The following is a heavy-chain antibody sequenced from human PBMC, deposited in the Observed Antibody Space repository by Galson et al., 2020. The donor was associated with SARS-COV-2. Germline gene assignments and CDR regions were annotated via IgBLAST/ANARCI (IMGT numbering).Heavy chain of an antibody. CDR3: ARGDYGDSMYYYYMDV. CDR2: IFHTGGA. V-gene: IGHV4-30-4*08. D-gene: IGHD4-17*01. Sequence: SETLSLTCTVSSGSIRSGYYIWSWIRQPPGKGLEWIGYIFHTGGAYYNPSLKSRVSLSVDTSKNQFSLTLSPVTAADTAVYYWARGDYGDSMYYYYMDVWGKGTTVTVSS. CDR1: SGSIRSGYYI. J-gene: IGHJ6*03.